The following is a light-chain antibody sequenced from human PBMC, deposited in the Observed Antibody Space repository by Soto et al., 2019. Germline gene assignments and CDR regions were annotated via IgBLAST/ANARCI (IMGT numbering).Light chain of an antibody. Sequence: GLWQSLDTVSVSPGERATHSCRASQSISRTLAWYQQKSGQPPRLLIYDASTRATGFPARFSGSGSGTEFTLAISSLQSEDFAVYYCQQYNNWPLTFGGGTKVDIK. V-gene: IGKV3D-15*01. CDR1: QSISRT. J-gene: IGKJ4*01. CDR2: DAS. CDR3: QQYNNWPLT.